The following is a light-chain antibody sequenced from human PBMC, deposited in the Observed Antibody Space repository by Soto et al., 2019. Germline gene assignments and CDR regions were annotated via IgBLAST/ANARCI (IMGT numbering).Light chain of an antibody. V-gene: IGKV1-17*03. Sequence: DVQMTQSPSAMSASVGDRVTITCRASQDISRFVAWFQQKPGKAPERLIYDTSSLQPGVPSRFSGSGSGTEFTLAISGLLPDDFATYYCQQYNGYSTWTFGQGTKVEIK. J-gene: IGKJ1*01. CDR2: DTS. CDR1: QDISRF. CDR3: QQYNGYSTWT.